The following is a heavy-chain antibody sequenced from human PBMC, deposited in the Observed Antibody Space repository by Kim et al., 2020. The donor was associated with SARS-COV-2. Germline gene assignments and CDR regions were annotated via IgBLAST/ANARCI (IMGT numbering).Heavy chain of an antibody. J-gene: IGHJ6*02. Sequence: GGSLRLSCAASGFTVSSNYMSWVRQAPGKGLEWVSVIYSGGSTYYADSVKGRFTISRDNSKNTLYLQMNSLRAEDTAVYYCAREMRDGYNLYYYYGMDVWGQGTTVTVSS. CDR3: AREMRDGYNLYYYYGMDV. CDR1: GFTVSSNY. CDR2: IYSGGST. V-gene: IGHV3-66*01. D-gene: IGHD5-12*01.